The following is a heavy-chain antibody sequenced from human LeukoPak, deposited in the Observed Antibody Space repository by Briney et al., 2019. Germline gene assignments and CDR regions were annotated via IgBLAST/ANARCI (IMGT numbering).Heavy chain of an antibody. J-gene: IGHJ4*02. V-gene: IGHV1-69*13. CDR1: GGTFSSYA. CDR2: IIPIFGTA. Sequence: ASVKVSCKASGGTFSSYAISWVRQAPGQGLEWMGGIIPIFGTANYAQKSQGRVTITADESTSTAYMELSSLRSEDTAVYYCARGIAAAGPSFDYWGQGTLVTVSS. CDR3: ARGIAAAGPSFDY. D-gene: IGHD6-13*01.